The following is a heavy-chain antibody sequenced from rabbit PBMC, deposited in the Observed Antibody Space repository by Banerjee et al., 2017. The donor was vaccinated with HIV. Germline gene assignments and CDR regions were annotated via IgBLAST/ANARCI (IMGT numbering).Heavy chain of an antibody. CDR3: ARESAGYAGYGDEIGHYFNL. CDR2: IYAGSSGST. V-gene: IGHV1S40*01. Sequence: QSLEESGGDLVKPGASLTLTCTASGFSFSSSDYMCWVRQAPGKGLEWIACIYAGSSGSTYYASWAKGRFTISKTSSTTVTLQMTSLTAADTATYFCARESAGYAGYGDEIGHYFNLWGPGTLVTVS. D-gene: IGHD7-1*01. J-gene: IGHJ4*01. CDR1: GFSFSSSDY.